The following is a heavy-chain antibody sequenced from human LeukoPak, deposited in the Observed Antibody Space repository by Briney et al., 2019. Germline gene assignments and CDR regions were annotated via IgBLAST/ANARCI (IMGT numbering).Heavy chain of an antibody. CDR2: ISSSGSTI. J-gene: IGHJ4*02. V-gene: IGHV3-48*03. CDR1: GFTFSSYE. D-gene: IGHD6-13*01. CDR3: AGSSAAAGIFDY. Sequence: GGSLRLSCAASGFTFSSYEMNWVRQAPGQGLEWVSYISSSGSTIYYADSVKGRFTISRDNAKNSLYLQMNSLRAEDTAVYYCAGSSAAAGIFDYWGQGTLVTVSS.